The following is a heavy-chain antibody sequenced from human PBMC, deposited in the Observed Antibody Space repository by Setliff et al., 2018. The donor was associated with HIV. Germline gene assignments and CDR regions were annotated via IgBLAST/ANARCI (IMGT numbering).Heavy chain of an antibody. CDR2: ISGSGTTT. CDR3: AKVMTLWFGASDS. V-gene: IGHV3-23*01. CDR1: GFTFSNFA. Sequence: GSLRLSCTASGFTFSNFAITWVRQAPGKGLDYVSAISGSGTTTYYADSVRGRFTISRDNSTNTVYLQMHSLRAEDTALYYCAKVMTLWFGASDSWGQGTRVTVSS. D-gene: IGHD3-10*01. J-gene: IGHJ4*02.